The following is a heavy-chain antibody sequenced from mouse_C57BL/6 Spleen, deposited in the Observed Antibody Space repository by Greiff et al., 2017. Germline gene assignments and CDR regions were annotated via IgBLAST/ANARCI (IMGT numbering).Heavy chain of an antibody. CDR2: IYPGDGDT. V-gene: IGHV1-80*01. CDR3: AREDYYGSSYGGYYAMDY. Sequence: QVQLKQSGAELVKPGASVKISCKASGYAFSSYWMNWVKQRPGKGLEWIGQIYPGDGDTNYNGKFKGKATLTADKSSSTAYMQLSSLTSEDSAVYFCAREDYYGSSYGGYYAMDYWGQGTSVTVSS. D-gene: IGHD1-1*01. CDR1: GYAFSSYW. J-gene: IGHJ4*01.